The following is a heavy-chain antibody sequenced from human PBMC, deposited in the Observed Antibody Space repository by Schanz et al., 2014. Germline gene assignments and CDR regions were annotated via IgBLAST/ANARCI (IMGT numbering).Heavy chain of an antibody. CDR3: ARDFHGYGPHLDY. D-gene: IGHD5-12*01. CDR2: ISGSGGST. Sequence: EVQLVESGGGWVQPGGSLRLSCAASGFTFSAYAMTWVRQIPGKGLEWVSAISGSGGSTYYADSVKGRFTVSRDNSKNTLYLQLNSLRAEDTAVYYCARDFHGYGPHLDYWGQGSLVTVSS. V-gene: IGHV3-23*04. CDR1: GFTFSAYA. J-gene: IGHJ4*02.